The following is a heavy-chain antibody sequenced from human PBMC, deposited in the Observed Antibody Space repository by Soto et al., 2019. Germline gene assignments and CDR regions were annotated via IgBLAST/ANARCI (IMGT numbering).Heavy chain of an antibody. CDR3: ARLHGYCISSSCHGHYAMDV. J-gene: IGHJ6*02. CDR2: IYYSGST. D-gene: IGHD2-2*01. Sequence: SETLSLTCTVSGGSISGYYWSWIRQPPGKGLEWIGYIYYSGSTNYNPSLKSRVTISVDTSKNQFSLKLSSVTAADTAVYYCARLHGYCISSSCHGHYAMDVWGQGTTVT. CDR1: GGSISGYY. V-gene: IGHV4-59*01.